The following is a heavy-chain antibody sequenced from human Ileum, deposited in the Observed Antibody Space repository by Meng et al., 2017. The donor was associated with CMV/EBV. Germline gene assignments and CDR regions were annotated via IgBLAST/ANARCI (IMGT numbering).Heavy chain of an antibody. CDR3: ASHAYGMAKG. D-gene: IGHD4-17*01. CDR2: ILGSGDVT. CDR1: CLIVSNYD. V-gene: IGHV3-23*01. J-gene: IGHJ4*02. Sequence: VHLCESGGAGVPPGGSLASSLFALCLIVSNYDVPWARQAPGKGLEWVSGILGSGDVTFYADSVKGRFSTSRDNSRNMVFLQMDSLTVDDAAIYYCASHAYGMAKGWGQGALVTVSS.